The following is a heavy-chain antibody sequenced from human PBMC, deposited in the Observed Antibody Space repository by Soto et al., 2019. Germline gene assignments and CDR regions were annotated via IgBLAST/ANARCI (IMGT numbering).Heavy chain of an antibody. CDR1: GFTFSSYG. D-gene: IGHD2-2*01. J-gene: IGHJ6*01. CDR3: ARVVVPAAMDYYYGMDV. Sequence: GGSLRLSCAASGFTFSSYGMHWVRQAPGKGLEWVAVISYDGSNKYYADSVKGRFTISRDNSKNTLYLQMNSLRAEDTAVYYCARVVVPAAMDYYYGMDVWEPGPTVTVSS. V-gene: IGHV3-30*03. CDR2: ISYDGSNK.